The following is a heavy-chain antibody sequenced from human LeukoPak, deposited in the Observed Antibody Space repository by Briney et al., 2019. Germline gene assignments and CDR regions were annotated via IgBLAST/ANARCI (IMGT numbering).Heavy chain of an antibody. V-gene: IGHV3-73*01. CDR3: THPAYYYHVDV. D-gene: IGHD6-25*01. J-gene: IGHJ6*04. CDR1: GLTFSVSA. Sequence: PGGSLRLSCSASGLTFSVSAIHWVRQASGKGLDLVGRIKTKADNYATAYAASVRRRFTISRDDSTNTAYLQMNSLKTEDTAVYYCTHPAYYYHVDVWGKGTTVTVSS. CDR2: IKTKADNYAT.